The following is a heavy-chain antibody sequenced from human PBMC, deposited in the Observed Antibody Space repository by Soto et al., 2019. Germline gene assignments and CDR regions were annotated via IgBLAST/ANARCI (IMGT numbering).Heavy chain of an antibody. J-gene: IGHJ5*02. D-gene: IGHD3-22*01. CDR2: IYYSGST. CDR3: ARVGRTYYYNSSGYNWFDP. Sequence: PPGKGLEWIGYIYYSGSTYYNPSLKSRLTISVDTSNNQFSLKLSSVTAADTAVYHCARVGRTYYYNSSGYNWFDPRGQRTLVTVFS. V-gene: IGHV4-30-4*01.